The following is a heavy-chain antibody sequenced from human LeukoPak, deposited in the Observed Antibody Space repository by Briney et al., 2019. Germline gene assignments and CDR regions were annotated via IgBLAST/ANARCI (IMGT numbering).Heavy chain of an antibody. CDR2: ISSGSRYI. CDR1: GFPFDSYT. V-gene: IGHV3-21*01. J-gene: IGHJ4*02. Sequence: GGSLRLSCEASGFPFDSYTMNWVRQAPGKGLEWVSSISSGSRYIYYADSARGRFTISRDNAKNSVYLQMNSLRAEDTAMYYCARDRLIAFGEVIVRGDYGGQGSLVSVSS. D-gene: IGHD3-16*02. CDR3: ARDRLIAFGEVIVRGDY.